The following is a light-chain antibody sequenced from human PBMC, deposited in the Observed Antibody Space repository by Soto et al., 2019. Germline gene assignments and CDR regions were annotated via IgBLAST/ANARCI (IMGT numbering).Light chain of an antibody. J-gene: IGKJ1*01. CDR2: DAS. V-gene: IGKV3-11*01. CDR1: QSVSSY. CDR3: QQCASLPGT. Sequence: EIVLTQSPATLSLSPGERATLSCRASQSVSSYLAWYQQRPGQAPRLLIYDASNRATGIPARFSGSGSGTDFTLTISSLEPEDFAVYYCQQCASLPGTFGQGTRVDIK.